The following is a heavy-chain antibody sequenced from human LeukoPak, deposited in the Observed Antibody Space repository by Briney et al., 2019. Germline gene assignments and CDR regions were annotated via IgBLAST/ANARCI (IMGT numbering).Heavy chain of an antibody. J-gene: IGHJ3*02. CDR1: GGSISSYY. D-gene: IGHD2-15*01. CDR3: AREFGSGADAFDI. V-gene: IGHV4-4*07. CDR2: IYTRGST. Sequence: PSETLSLTCTVSGGSISSYYWSWIRQPAGKGLEWIGRIYTRGSTNYNPSLKSRVTISVDTSKNQFSLKLSSVTAADTAVYYCAREFGSGADAFDIWGQGTMVTVSS.